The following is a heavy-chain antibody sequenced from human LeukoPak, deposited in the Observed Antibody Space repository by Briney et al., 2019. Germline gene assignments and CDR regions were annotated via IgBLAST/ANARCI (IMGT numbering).Heavy chain of an antibody. CDR2: IYYSGST. Sequence: PSETVSLTCSVSGGTISSYYWSWIRQPPGKGLEWIGYIYYSGSTSYNPSLESRVTISVDTSKNQFSLKLSSVTAADTAVYYCARGSLWVNFDYWGQGTLVTVSS. CDR3: ARGSLWVNFDY. V-gene: IGHV4-59*01. CDR1: GGTISSYY. D-gene: IGHD3-10*01. J-gene: IGHJ4*02.